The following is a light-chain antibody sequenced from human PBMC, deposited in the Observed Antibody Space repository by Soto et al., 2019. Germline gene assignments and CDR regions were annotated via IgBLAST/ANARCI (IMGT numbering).Light chain of an antibody. CDR1: ESISNN. CDR3: QQYNNWPGT. J-gene: IGKJ1*01. Sequence: EIVMTQSPATLSVSPGERATLSCRAGESISNNLAWYQQKPGQAPRLLIYGAATRAAGVPARFSGRGSGTEFTLTISCLQSEDFGVYYCQQYNNWPGTFGQGTKVEIK. CDR2: GAA. V-gene: IGKV3-15*01.